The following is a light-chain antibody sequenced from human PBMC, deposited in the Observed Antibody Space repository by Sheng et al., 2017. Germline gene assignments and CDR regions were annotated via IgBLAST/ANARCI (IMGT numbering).Light chain of an antibody. V-gene: IGKV1-9*01. CDR3: QQFNSYPFT. J-gene: IGKJ3*01. Sequence: DIQLTQSPSFLSTSVGERVTITCRASQAISKYLAWFQQKPGKAPNLLIYGASTLQSGVPSRFRGSGSGTEFTLTISSLQPEDFATYYCQQFNSYPFTFGPGTRVDVK. CDR1: QAISKY. CDR2: GAS.